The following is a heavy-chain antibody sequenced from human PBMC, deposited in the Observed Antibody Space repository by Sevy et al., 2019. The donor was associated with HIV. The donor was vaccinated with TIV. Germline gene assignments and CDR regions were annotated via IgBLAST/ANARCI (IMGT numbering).Heavy chain of an antibody. CDR2: IKSKTDGGTT. CDR1: GFTFNNAW. V-gene: IGHV3-15*01. J-gene: IGHJ4*02. CDR3: ATDRDYGVYAGGFDS. D-gene: IGHD4-17*01. Sequence: GESLKISCAASGFTFNNAWMSWVRQAPGKGLEWVGRIKSKTDGGTTDYAAPVKGRFTISRDDSKNTLLLQMNSLQSEDTAVYYCATDRDYGVYAGGFDSWGQGTLVTVSS.